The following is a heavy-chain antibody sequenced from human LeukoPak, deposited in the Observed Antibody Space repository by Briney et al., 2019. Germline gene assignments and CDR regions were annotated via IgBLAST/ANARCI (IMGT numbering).Heavy chain of an antibody. V-gene: IGHV3-53*04. CDR3: ARSLGPKAGTLDY. CDR1: GFTVSSNY. CDR2: IYSGGST. D-gene: IGHD6-13*01. J-gene: IGHJ4*02. Sequence: GGSLRLSRAASGFTVSSNYMSWVRQAPGKGLEWVSVIYSGGSTYYADSVKGRFTISRHNSKNTLYLQMNSLRAEDTAVYYCARSLGPKAGTLDYWGQGTLVTVSS.